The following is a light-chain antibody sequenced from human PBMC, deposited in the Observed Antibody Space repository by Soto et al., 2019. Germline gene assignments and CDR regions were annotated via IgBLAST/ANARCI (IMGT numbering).Light chain of an antibody. V-gene: IGKV1-39*01. CDR3: QQSYQIPRT. J-gene: IGKJ1*01. CDR2: AAA. CDR1: QSIASY. Sequence: DIQMTHSPSSLAASVGDRVTITCRASQSIASYLNWYQQTPGKVPKLLIYAAANFQGGVPSRFSGSGSGTDVTLTISNRHLVEFASYDWQQSYQIPRTFGQGTKVEIK.